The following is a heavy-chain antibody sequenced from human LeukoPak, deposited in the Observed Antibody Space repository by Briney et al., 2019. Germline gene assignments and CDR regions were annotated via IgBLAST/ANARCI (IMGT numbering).Heavy chain of an antibody. V-gene: IGHV3-74*01. CDR2: INGDGTTT. J-gene: IGHJ1*01. D-gene: IGHD1-26*01. CDR1: GFTFSSNW. CDR3: IREVGAPGSFQH. Sequence: GGSLRLSCAASGFTFSSNWMHWVRQAPGKGLVWVSRINGDGTTTDHAESVKGRFAISRNNADNTLHLQMNSLRAEDTAVYHCIREVGAPGSFQHWGQGALVTVSS.